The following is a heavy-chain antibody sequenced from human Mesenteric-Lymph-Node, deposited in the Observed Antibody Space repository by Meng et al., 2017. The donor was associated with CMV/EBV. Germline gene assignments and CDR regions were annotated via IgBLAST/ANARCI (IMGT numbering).Heavy chain of an antibody. D-gene: IGHD6-13*01. V-gene: IGHV5-51*01. CDR1: GYSFTSYW. CDR2: IYPGDSDT. Sequence: GGSLRLSCKGSGYSFTSYWIGWVRQMPGKGLEWMGIIYPGDSDTRYSPSFQGQVTLSVDKSTNTAYLQWSSLKASDTAMYYCARQQQLREYYYGMDVWGQGTTVTVSS. CDR3: ARQQQLREYYYGMDV. J-gene: IGHJ6*02.